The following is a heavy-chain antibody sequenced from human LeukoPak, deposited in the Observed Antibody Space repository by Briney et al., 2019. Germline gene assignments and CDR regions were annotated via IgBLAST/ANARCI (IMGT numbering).Heavy chain of an antibody. CDR1: GYSFTNYW. Sequence: GESLKISCQGSGYSFTNYWIGWVRQMPGKGLEWMGIVYPGDSDTRYSPSFQGQVTISADKSITTAYLQWGSLKASDTAMYFCARRGFGVAAQRYFDLWGRGTLVTVSS. J-gene: IGHJ2*01. CDR3: ARRGFGVAAQRYFDL. D-gene: IGHD3-3*01. V-gene: IGHV5-51*01. CDR2: VYPGDSDT.